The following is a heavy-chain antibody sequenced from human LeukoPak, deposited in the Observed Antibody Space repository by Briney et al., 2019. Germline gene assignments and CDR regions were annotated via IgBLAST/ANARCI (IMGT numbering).Heavy chain of an antibody. Sequence: ETLSLTCTVSGGSISSSSYYWGWVRQAPGKGLEWVASITTSSTYMHYADSVKGRFTISRDNAKNSLYLQMNSLRADDTAVYFCARHRYYFDYWGQGTLVTVSS. CDR3: ARHRYYFDY. CDR1: GGSISSSSYY. CDR2: ITTSSTYM. J-gene: IGHJ4*02. V-gene: IGHV3-21*01.